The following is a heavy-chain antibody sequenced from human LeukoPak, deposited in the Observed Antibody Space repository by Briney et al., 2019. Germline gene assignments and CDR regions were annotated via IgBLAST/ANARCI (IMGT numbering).Heavy chain of an antibody. CDR1: GFTFSSYE. D-gene: IGHD2-15*01. CDR2: ISSSGTTI. CDR3: ARVSVVVAAPFDY. Sequence: GGSLRLSCAASGFTFSSYEMNWVRQAPGKGLEWVSYISSSGTTIYYADSVKGRFTISRDNAKNSLYLQMNSLRAEDTAVYYCARVSVVVAAPFDYWGQGTLVTVSS. V-gene: IGHV3-48*03. J-gene: IGHJ4*02.